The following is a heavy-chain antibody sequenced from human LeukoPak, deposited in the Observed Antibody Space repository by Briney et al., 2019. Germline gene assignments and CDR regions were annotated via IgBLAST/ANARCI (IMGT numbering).Heavy chain of an antibody. CDR2: ISGSGGST. D-gene: IGHD5-18*01. CDR3: AKDQQLWFFYAFDI. V-gene: IGHV3-23*01. J-gene: IGHJ3*02. CDR1: GFTFSSYA. Sequence: GGSLRLSCAASGFTFSSYAMSWVRQAPGKGLEWVSAISGSGGSTYYTDSVKGRFTISRDNSKNTLYLQMNILRAEYTAVYYCAKDQQLWFFYAFDIWGQGTMVTVSS.